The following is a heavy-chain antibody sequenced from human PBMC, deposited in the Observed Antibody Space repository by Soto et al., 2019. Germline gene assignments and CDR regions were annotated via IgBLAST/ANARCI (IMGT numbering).Heavy chain of an antibody. CDR3: ASPHELKLLGGSYFDY. V-gene: IGHV3-30-3*01. Sequence: GGSLTLSCAASGFTFSRYAMHWVRQAPGKGLEWVAVISYGGSNKYYAASVKGRFTIARDKSKNTLDLQRNSLGAEDTAVYYCASPHELKLLGGSYFDYWGQGTLVTVSS. CDR2: ISYGGSNK. J-gene: IGHJ4*02. CDR1: GFTFSRYA. D-gene: IGHD2-15*01.